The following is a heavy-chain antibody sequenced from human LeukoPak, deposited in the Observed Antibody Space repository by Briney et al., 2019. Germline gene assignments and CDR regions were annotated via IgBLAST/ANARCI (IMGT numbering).Heavy chain of an antibody. D-gene: IGHD3-3*01. J-gene: IGHJ4*02. Sequence: GGSLRLSCAASGFTFDDYAMHWVRQAPGKGLEWVSGISWNSNTIAYADSVKGRFTISRDNAKNSLYLQMNSLRAEDTAVYYCARGSLTYYDFWSGYYSAHDYFDYWGQGTLVTVSS. CDR3: ARGSLTYYDFWSGYYSAHDYFDY. CDR1: GFTFDDYA. CDR2: ISWNSNTI. V-gene: IGHV3-9*01.